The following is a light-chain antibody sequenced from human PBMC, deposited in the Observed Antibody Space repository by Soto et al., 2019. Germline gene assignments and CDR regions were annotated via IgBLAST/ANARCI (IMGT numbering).Light chain of an antibody. CDR1: NSDVGGYNY. CDR2: EVS. Sequence: QSALTQPASVSGSPGQSITISCTGTNSDVGGYNYVSWYQHHPGKAPKLMIYEVSNRPSGVSNRFSGSKSGNTASLTISGRQAEDEAYYYCCSYTNSTTRVFGRCNKVTVL. J-gene: IGLJ6*01. V-gene: IGLV2-14*01. CDR3: CSYTNSTTRV.